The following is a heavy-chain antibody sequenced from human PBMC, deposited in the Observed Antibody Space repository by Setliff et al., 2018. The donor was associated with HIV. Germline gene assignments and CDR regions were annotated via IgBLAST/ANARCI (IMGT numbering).Heavy chain of an antibody. D-gene: IGHD3-10*01. J-gene: IGHJ6*03. Sequence: PGESLKISCEGSGYSFISHWISWVRQMPGSGLEWMGRIDPSDSFTKYSPSFEGHVTISTDKSIRNVYLEWRSLKASDTAIYYCARDVAPADRGREFAFYMDVWGKGTSVIVSS. CDR2: IDPSDSFT. CDR3: ARDVAPADRGREFAFYMDV. CDR1: GYSFISHW. V-gene: IGHV5-10-1*01.